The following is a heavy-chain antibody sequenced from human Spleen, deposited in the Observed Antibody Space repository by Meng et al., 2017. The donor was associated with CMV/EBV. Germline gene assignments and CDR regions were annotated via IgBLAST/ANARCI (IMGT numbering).Heavy chain of an antibody. Sequence: QVELQESGPGLVKPSQTLSLPCTVSGGSISSGDYYWSWIRQPPGKGLEWIGYIYYSGSTYYNPSLKRRVTISVDTSKNQFSLKLSSVTAADTAVYYCARETHDSSGYFFDYWGQGTLVTVSS. CDR2: IYYSGST. CDR3: ARETHDSSGYFFDY. J-gene: IGHJ4*02. V-gene: IGHV4-30-4*08. D-gene: IGHD3-22*01. CDR1: GGSISSGDYY.